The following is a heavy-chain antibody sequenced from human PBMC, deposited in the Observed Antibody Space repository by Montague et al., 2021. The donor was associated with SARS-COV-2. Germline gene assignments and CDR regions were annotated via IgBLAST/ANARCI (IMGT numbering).Heavy chain of an antibody. J-gene: IGHJ5*02. D-gene: IGHD3-10*01. CDR2: INHSGST. V-gene: IGHV4-39*07. Sequence: SETLSLTCTVSGGSISSSSYYWGWIRQPPGKGLEWIGEINHSGSTNYNPSLKSRVTISVDTSKNQFSLKLSSVTAADTAVYYCARRNYYGSGSYYNSGFDPWGQGTLVTVSS. CDR1: GGSISSSSYY. CDR3: ARRNYYGSGSYYNSGFDP.